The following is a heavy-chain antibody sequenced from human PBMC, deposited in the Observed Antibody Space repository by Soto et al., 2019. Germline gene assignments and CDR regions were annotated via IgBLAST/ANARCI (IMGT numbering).Heavy chain of an antibody. CDR1: GFTFSSYG. V-gene: IGHV3-33*01. Sequence: GGSLRLSCAASGFTFSSYGMHWVRQAPGKGLEWVAVIWYDGSNKYYADSVKGRFTISRDNSKNTLYLQMNSLRAEDTAVYYCARDLFVFGPEETSNYDFWSGLSPFDYWGQGTLVTVSS. CDR3: ARDLFVFGPEETSNYDFWSGLSPFDY. D-gene: IGHD3-3*01. J-gene: IGHJ4*02. CDR2: IWYDGSNK.